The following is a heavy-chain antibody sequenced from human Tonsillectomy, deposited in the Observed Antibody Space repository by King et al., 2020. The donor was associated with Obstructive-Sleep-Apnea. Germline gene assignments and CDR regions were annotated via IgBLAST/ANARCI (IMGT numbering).Heavy chain of an antibody. CDR3: VKVDLSEGPYDSSGYYFF. CDR1: GFIFSNFA. J-gene: IGHJ4*02. CDR2: ISVNGRST. V-gene: IGHV3-64D*09. D-gene: IGHD3-22*01. Sequence: EVQLVESGGALVQPGGSLRLSCSASGFIFSNFALHWVRQAPGKGLEYVCAISVNGRSTYYADSVKERFTISRDNSRNMLFLQMSSLRIEDTAVYYCVKVDLSEGPYDSSGYYFFWGQGTRVTVSP.